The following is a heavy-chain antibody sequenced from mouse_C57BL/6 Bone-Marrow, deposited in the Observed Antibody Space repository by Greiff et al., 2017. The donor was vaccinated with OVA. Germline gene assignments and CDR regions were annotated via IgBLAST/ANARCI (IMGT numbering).Heavy chain of an antibody. D-gene: IGHD4-1*01. CDR2: INPYNGGT. Sequence: EVQLQQSGPVLVKPGASVKMSCKASGYTFTDYYMNWVKQSHGKSLEWIGVINPYNGGTSYNQKFKGKATLTVDKSSSTAYMELNSLTSEDSAVYYCARSGGTLFAYWGQGTLVTVSA. J-gene: IGHJ3*01. CDR3: ARSGGTLFAY. CDR1: GYTFTDYY. V-gene: IGHV1-19*01.